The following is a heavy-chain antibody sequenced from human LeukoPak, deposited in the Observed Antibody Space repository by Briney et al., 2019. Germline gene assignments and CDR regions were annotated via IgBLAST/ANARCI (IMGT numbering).Heavy chain of an antibody. V-gene: IGHV4-30-2*01. CDR3: ARGYGTFDF. J-gene: IGHJ4*02. Sequence: SQTLSLTCAVSGVSINSGGYSWSWIRQPPGKGLEWMGYIYHSVSTYYNPSLKSRVTMSVDRSKNHFSLKLNSVTAADTAVYYCARGYGTFDFWGQGILVTVSS. CDR1: GVSINSGGYS. CDR2: IYHSVST. D-gene: IGHD5-18*01.